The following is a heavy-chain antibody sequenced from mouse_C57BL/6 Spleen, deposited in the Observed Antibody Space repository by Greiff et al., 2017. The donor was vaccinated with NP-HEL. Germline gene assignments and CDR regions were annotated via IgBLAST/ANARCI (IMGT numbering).Heavy chain of an antibody. CDR3: ASDYGSPWFAY. D-gene: IGHD1-1*01. CDR2: IYPSDSET. J-gene: IGHJ3*01. CDR1: GYTFTSYW. Sequence: VQLQQPGAELVRPGSSVKLSCKASGYTFTSYWMDWVKQRPGQGLEWIGNIYPSDSETHYNQKFKDKATLTVDKSSSTAYMQLSSLTSEVSAVYYCASDYGSPWFAYWGQGTLVTVSA. V-gene: IGHV1-61*01.